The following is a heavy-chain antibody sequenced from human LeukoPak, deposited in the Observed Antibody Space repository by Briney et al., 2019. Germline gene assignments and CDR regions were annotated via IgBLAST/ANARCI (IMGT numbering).Heavy chain of an antibody. V-gene: IGHV3-15*01. Sequence: PGASLRLSCAASGFTFTNADMTWVRQAPGEGLEWVGRIKTKPAGGTTDSAAPVKGRFTISRDDSKNTFYLQMNSLKTEDTAVYYCTTSLYSGYDWGSDYWGQGTLVTVSS. CDR2: IKTKPAGGTT. CDR1: GFTFTNAD. D-gene: IGHD3-16*01. CDR3: TTSLYSGYDWGSDY. J-gene: IGHJ4*02.